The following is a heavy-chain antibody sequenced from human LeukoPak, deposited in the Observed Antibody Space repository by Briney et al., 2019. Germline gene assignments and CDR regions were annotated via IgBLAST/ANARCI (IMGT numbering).Heavy chain of an antibody. Sequence: ASVKVSCKASGGTFSSYAISWVRQAPGQGLEWMGGIIPIFGTANYAQKFQGRVTITVDKSTSTAYMELSSLRSEDTAVYYCAREDGYCSGGSCSNWFDPWGQGTLVTVSS. CDR1: GGTFSSYA. J-gene: IGHJ5*02. D-gene: IGHD2-15*01. CDR2: IIPIFGTA. CDR3: AREDGYCSGGSCSNWFDP. V-gene: IGHV1-69*06.